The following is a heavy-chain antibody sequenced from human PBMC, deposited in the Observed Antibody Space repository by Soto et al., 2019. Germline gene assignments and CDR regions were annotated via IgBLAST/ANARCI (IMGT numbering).Heavy chain of an antibody. V-gene: IGHV3-30*14. J-gene: IGHJ4*02. D-gene: IGHD3-16*02. CDR2: ISYEGSNK. CDR3: AGGYGTSYGFGY. CDR1: GFNFGIYA. Sequence: GGSLRLSCAASGFNFGIYAIHWVRQAPGKGLEWVALISYEGSNKYYADSVKGRFTMSRDNSKNTVYLQMISLRVDDAAIYYCAGGYGTSYGFGYWGLGTLVTVSS.